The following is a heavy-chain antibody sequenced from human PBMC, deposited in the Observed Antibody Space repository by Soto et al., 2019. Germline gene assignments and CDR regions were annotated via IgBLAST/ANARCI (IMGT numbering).Heavy chain of an antibody. CDR3: ARGYYDFWSGYYFNWFDP. J-gene: IGHJ5*02. CDR1: GYSISSGYY. D-gene: IGHD3-3*01. CDR2: IYHSGST. Sequence: PXETLSLTCAVSGYSISSGYYWCWIRQPPGKGLEWIGSIYHSGSTYYNPSLKSRVTISVDTSKNQFSLKLSSVTAADTAVYYCARGYYDFWSGYYFNWFDPWGQGTLVTVSS. V-gene: IGHV4-38-2*01.